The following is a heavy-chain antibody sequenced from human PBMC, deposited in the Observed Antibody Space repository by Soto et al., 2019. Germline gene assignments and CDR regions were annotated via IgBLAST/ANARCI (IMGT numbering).Heavy chain of an antibody. J-gene: IGHJ3*02. D-gene: IGHD2-15*01. CDR1: GFTFSDYY. CDR3: ARVTLGYCSGGSCYSDAVAFDI. V-gene: IGHV3-11*01. CDR2: ISSSGSTI. Sequence: QVQLVESGGGLVKPGGSLRLSCAAYGFTFSDYYMRWIRQAPGKGLEWVSYISSSGSTIYYADSVKGRFTISRDNAKNSLNLQMNSLRAEDTAVYYCARVTLGYCSGGSCYSDAVAFDICGHGTMVTVSS.